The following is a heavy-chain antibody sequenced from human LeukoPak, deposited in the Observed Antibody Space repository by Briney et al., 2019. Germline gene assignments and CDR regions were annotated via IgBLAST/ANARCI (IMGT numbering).Heavy chain of an antibody. Sequence: GGPLRLSCAASGFTFSGYAMSWVRQAPGKGLEWVSAISGSGGSTYYADSVKGRFTISRDNSENTLYLQMNSLRAEDTAVYYCAKAFDYGARGGYFDYRGQGTLVTVSS. J-gene: IGHJ4*02. CDR1: GFTFSGYA. V-gene: IGHV3-23*01. CDR3: AKAFDYGARGGYFDY. D-gene: IGHD4-17*01. CDR2: ISGSGGST.